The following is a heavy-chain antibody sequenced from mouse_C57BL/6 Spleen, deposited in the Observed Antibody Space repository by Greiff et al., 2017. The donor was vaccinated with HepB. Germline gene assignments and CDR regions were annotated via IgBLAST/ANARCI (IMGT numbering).Heavy chain of an antibody. V-gene: IGHV1-15*01. Sequence: VQLQHSGAELVRPGASVTLSCKASGYTFTDYEMHWVKQTPVHGLEWIGAIDPETGGTAYNQKFKGKAILTADKSSSTAYMELRSLTSEDSAVYYCTRNEDYGSSFDYWGQGTTLTVSS. CDR1: GYTFTDYE. CDR2: IDPETGGT. CDR3: TRNEDYGSSFDY. D-gene: IGHD1-1*01. J-gene: IGHJ2*01.